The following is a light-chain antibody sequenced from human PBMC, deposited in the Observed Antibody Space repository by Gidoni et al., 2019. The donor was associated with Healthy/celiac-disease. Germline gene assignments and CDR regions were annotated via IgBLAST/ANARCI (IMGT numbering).Light chain of an antibody. V-gene: IGLV2-14*01. Sequence: QSALPQPASVSGSPGQSITISCTGTSSDVGGYNYVSWYQQHPGKAPKLMIYDVSHRPSGGSNRFSGSKSGNTASLTISGLQAEDEADYYCSSYTSSSTLGVFGGGTKLTVL. CDR1: SSDVGGYNY. CDR3: SSYTSSSTLGV. CDR2: DVS. J-gene: IGLJ2*01.